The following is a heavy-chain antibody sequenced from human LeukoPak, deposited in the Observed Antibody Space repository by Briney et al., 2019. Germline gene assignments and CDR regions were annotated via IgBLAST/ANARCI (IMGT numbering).Heavy chain of an antibody. V-gene: IGHV1-2*02. Sequence: GASVKVSCKASGYTFTGYYMHWVRQAPGQGLEWMGWINPNSGGTNYAQKFQGRVTMSRDTSISTAYMALSRLKSDDTAVYYCARGPLEYCSGGSCYSGRNWFDPWGQGTLVTVSS. CDR1: GYTFTGYY. D-gene: IGHD2-15*01. CDR3: ARGPLEYCSGGSCYSGRNWFDP. CDR2: INPNSGGT. J-gene: IGHJ5*02.